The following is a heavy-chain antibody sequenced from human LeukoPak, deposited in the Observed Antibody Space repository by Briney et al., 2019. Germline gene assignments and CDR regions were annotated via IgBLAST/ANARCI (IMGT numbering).Heavy chain of an antibody. J-gene: IGHJ4*02. D-gene: IGHD1-14*01. CDR2: IRYDGSNK. CDR1: GFTFSSYG. CDR3: AKDRNRFLDY. V-gene: IGHV3-30*02. Sequence: GGSLRLSCAASGFTFSSYGMHWVRQAPGKGLEWVAFIRYDGSNKYYADSVKGRFTISRDSSKNTLYLQMNSLRAEDTAVYYCAKDRNRFLDYWGQGTLVTVSS.